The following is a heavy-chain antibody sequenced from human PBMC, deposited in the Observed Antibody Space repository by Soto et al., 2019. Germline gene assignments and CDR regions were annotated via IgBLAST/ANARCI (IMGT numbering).Heavy chain of an antibody. CDR3: XXXXAVGTD. J-gene: IGHJ4*02. V-gene: IGHV3-74*01. Sequence: VQLVESGGGLVQPGGSLRLSCAASGFTFSNYWMHWVRQAPGKGLVWLSRINTXGSDTFYADSVKGRFTISRDNPKXXXXXXXXXXXXXXXXXXXXXXXXAVGTDWGQGTLVTVSS. D-gene: IGHD2-21*02. CDR2: INTXGSDT. CDR1: GFTFSNYW.